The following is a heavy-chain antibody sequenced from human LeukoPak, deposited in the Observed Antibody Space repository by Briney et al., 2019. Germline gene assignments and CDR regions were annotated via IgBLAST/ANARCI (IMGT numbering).Heavy chain of an antibody. J-gene: IGHJ4*02. CDR3: ARDHTHYYDSSGPYDY. D-gene: IGHD3-22*01. Sequence: GASVKVSCKVSGYTLTELSMHWVRQAPGKGLEWMGGFDPEDGETIYAQKFQGRVTMTEDTSTDTAYMELSSLRSDDTAVYYCARDHTHYYDSSGPYDYWGQGTLVTVSS. V-gene: IGHV1-24*01. CDR1: GYTLTELS. CDR2: FDPEDGET.